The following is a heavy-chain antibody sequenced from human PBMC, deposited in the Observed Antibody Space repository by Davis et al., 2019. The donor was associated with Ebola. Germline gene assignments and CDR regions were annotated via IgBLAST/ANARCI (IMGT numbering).Heavy chain of an antibody. Sequence: SVTVSCKASGYTFTSYGISWVRQAPGQGLEWMGWISAYNGNTNYAQKLQGRVTMTTDTSTSTAYMELRSLRYDDTAVYYCARDIPTVNPLDYWGQGTLVTVSS. J-gene: IGHJ4*02. D-gene: IGHD4-17*01. V-gene: IGHV1-18*01. CDR1: GYTFTSYG. CDR2: ISAYNGNT. CDR3: ARDIPTVNPLDY.